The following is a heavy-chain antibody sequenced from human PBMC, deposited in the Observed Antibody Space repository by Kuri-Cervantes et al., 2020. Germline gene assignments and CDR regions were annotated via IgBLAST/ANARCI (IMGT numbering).Heavy chain of an antibody. Sequence: GESLKISCAASGFTFSSYAMSWVRQAPGTGLEWVSAISGSGGSTYYADSVTGRFTISRDNSRNTLYLQMNSLRAEDTAVYYCARRRGSNWFDPLGQGTLVTVSS. V-gene: IGHV3-23*01. D-gene: IGHD5-12*01. CDR2: ISGSGGST. CDR3: ARRRGSNWFDP. J-gene: IGHJ5*02. CDR1: GFTFSSYA.